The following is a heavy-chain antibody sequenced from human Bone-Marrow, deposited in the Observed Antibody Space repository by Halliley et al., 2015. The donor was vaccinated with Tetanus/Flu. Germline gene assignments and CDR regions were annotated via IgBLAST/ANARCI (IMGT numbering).Heavy chain of an antibody. CDR3: ARDSIFFPPSDWIFDL. V-gene: IGHV3-21*01. CDR2: IRPRSNDI. J-gene: IGHJ2*01. Sequence: SLRLSCKASGFNFKNYNMNWVRQAPGKGLEWVSSIRPRSNDIQYAASMQGRITISRDNANSSLYLHMNNLGPEDTAIYFCARDSIFFPPSDWIFDLWGRGTLVTVSS. D-gene: IGHD3-3*02. CDR1: GFNFKNYN.